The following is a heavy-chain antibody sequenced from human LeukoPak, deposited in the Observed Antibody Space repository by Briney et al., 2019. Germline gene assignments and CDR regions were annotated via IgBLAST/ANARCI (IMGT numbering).Heavy chain of an antibody. CDR1: GFTFSSYA. D-gene: IGHD6-19*01. Sequence: GGSLRLSCAATGFTFSSYAMSWVRQAPGKGLEWVSAISGSGGSTYYADSVKGRFTISRDNSKNTLYLQMNSLRAEDTAVYYCAKGVKGGWYYFDYWGQGTLVTVSS. CDR3: AKGVKGGWYYFDY. V-gene: IGHV3-23*01. J-gene: IGHJ4*02. CDR2: ISGSGGST.